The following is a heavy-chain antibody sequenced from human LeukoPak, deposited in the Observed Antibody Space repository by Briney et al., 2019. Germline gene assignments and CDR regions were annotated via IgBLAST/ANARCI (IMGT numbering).Heavy chain of an antibody. CDR1: GGSFSSYY. CDR3: ASALVVLGGWFDP. J-gene: IGHJ5*02. V-gene: IGHV4-59*06. Sequence: PSETLSLTCAVYGGSFSSYYWSWIRQPPGKGLEWIGYIYYSGSTYYDPSLKSRVTISVDTSKNQFSLKLSSVTAADTAVYYCASALVVLGGWFDPWGQGTLVTVSS. CDR2: IYYSGST. D-gene: IGHD2-15*01.